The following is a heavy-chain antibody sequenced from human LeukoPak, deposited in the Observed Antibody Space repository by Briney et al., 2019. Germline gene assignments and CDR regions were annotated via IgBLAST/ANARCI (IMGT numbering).Heavy chain of an antibody. D-gene: IGHD6-19*01. Sequence: GGSLRLSCAASGSTFSSYAMHWVRQAPGKGLEYVSAISSNGGSTYYANSVKGRFTISRDNSKNTLYLQMGSLRAEDMAVYYCARELSQWHFFDYWGQGTLVTVSS. J-gene: IGHJ4*02. CDR2: ISSNGGST. CDR1: GSTFSSYA. V-gene: IGHV3-64*01. CDR3: ARELSQWHFFDY.